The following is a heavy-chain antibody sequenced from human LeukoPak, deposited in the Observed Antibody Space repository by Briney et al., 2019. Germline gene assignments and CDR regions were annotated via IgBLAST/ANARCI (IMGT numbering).Heavy chain of an antibody. Sequence: SSETLSLTCAVYGGSFSGYYWSWIRQPPGKGLEWIGEINHSGSTNYNPSLKSRVTISVDTSKNQFSLKLSSVTVADTAVYYCARWGVAAAGTDYWGQGTLVTVSS. CDR3: ARWGVAAAGTDY. CDR1: GGSFSGYY. CDR2: INHSGST. V-gene: IGHV4-34*01. D-gene: IGHD6-13*01. J-gene: IGHJ4*02.